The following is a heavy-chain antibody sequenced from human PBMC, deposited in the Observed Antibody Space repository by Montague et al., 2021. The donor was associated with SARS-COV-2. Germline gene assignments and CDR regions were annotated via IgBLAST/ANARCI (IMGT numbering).Heavy chain of an antibody. CDR2: TYYRSKWYN. CDR1: GSSLSSDSLS. D-gene: IGHD2-2*03. J-gene: IGHJ3*01. Sequence: VSPGSSLSSDSLSWHWIRQSPSRGLEWLASTYYRSKWYNDSAPSVSGRATVKPDTSRNQFSLHLDSVTPEDTALYFCARKMDSSFDVWGKGTMVIVSS. CDR3: ARKMDSSFDV. V-gene: IGHV6-1*01.